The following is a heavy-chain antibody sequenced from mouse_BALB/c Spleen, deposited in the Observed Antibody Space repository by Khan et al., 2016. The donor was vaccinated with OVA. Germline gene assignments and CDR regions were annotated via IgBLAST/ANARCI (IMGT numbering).Heavy chain of an antibody. D-gene: IGHD2-12*01. CDR1: GYTFTTYW. CDR2: INPTSDYT. Sequence: VQLQESGAELAKPGASVKMSCKASGYTFTTYWMHWVKQRPGQGLEWIGYINPTSDYTDYNEKFKDKATLSADKSSSTAYMQLSSLTAEDSAVYYGARYRIDYWGQGTTLTVSS. J-gene: IGHJ2*01. CDR3: ARYRIDY. V-gene: IGHV1-7*01.